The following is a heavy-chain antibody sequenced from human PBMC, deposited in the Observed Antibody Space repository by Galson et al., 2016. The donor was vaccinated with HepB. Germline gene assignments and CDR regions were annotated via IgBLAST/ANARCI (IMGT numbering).Heavy chain of an antibody. Sequence: SLRLSCAAPGFTFKIYGMHWVRQAPGKGLEWVAVISYAGTYTYYGDPVKGRFTISRDNSKNTLYLQMNSLRPEDTATYYCAKDLERYGGNSAAYYYYGMDVWGQGTLVTASS. V-gene: IGHV3-30*18. D-gene: IGHD4-23*01. CDR3: AKDLERYGGNSAAYYYYGMDV. CDR2: ISYAGTYT. J-gene: IGHJ6*02. CDR1: GFTFKIYG.